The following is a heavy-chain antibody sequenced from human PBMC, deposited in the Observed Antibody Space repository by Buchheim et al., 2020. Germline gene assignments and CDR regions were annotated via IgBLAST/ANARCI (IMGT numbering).Heavy chain of an antibody. CDR2: ISGSGGRT. Sequence: EVQLLESGGGLVQPGGSLRLSCAASGFTFVSYVMTWVRQAPGKGLEWVSDISGSGGRTYYAGSVKGRFTLSRDNSKNTLYLQMNSLRVEDTAVYYCVINDYGEFDPWGQGTL. V-gene: IGHV3-23*01. J-gene: IGHJ5*02. CDR1: GFTFVSYV. D-gene: IGHD4-17*01. CDR3: VINDYGEFDP.